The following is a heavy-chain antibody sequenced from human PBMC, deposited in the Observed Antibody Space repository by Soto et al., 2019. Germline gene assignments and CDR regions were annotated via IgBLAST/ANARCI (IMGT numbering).Heavy chain of an antibody. Sequence: QVQLQESGPGLVKPSETLSLTCTVSGGSVFSGSYYWSWIRQPPGKGLEWIGYIYYSGSTNYNPSLKFRVTISLETSNNQFSLKLCSVADADTAVYYCAREARLFDSSLAGLDRWGQGTLVTVSS. CDR1: GGSVFSGSYY. CDR2: IYYSGST. D-gene: IGHD6-6*01. CDR3: AREARLFDSSLAGLDR. V-gene: IGHV4-61*01. J-gene: IGHJ5*02.